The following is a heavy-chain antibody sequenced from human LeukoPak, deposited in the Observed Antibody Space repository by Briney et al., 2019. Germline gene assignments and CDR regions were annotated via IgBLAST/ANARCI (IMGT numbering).Heavy chain of an antibody. CDR1: GGSISRYY. Sequence: SETLSLTCTVSGGSISRYYWSWIRQPPGKGLEWIGYIYYSGSTNYNPSLKSRVTISVGTSKNQFSLKLSSVTAADTAVYYCARETGYYYDSSGFLKTPYYFDYWGQGTLVTVSS. D-gene: IGHD3-22*01. CDR2: IYYSGST. V-gene: IGHV4-59*01. J-gene: IGHJ4*02. CDR3: ARETGYYYDSSGFLKTPYYFDY.